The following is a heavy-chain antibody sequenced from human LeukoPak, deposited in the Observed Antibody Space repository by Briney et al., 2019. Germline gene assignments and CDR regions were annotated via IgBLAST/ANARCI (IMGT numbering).Heavy chain of an antibody. Sequence: PSETLSLTCTVSGGSVTSTTYYWGWVRQPPGKGLEWVGVVHYNGATYYDPSHKSRVTMSIDTSENQFSLKVTSVTAADTAVYYCARRRVAATAGWFDPWGQGTLVTVSS. D-gene: IGHD2-15*01. CDR3: ARRRVAATAGWFDP. CDR1: GGSVTSTTYY. V-gene: IGHV4-39*01. J-gene: IGHJ5*02. CDR2: VHYNGAT.